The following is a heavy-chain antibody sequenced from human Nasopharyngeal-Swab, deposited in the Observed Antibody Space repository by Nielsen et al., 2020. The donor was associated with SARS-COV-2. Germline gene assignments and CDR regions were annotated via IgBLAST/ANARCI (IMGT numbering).Heavy chain of an antibody. V-gene: IGHV4-39*07. CDR3: ARARPGLWEPAPCGMDV. Sequence: WIRQPPGKGLEWIGSIYYSGSTYYNPSLKSRVTISVDTSKNQFSLKLSSVTAADTAVYYCARARPGLWEPAPCGMDVWGQGTTVTVSS. J-gene: IGHJ6*02. D-gene: IGHD4/OR15-4a*01. CDR2: IYYSGST.